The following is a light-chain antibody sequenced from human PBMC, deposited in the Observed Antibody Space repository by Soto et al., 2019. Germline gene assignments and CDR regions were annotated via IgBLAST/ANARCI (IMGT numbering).Light chain of an antibody. Sequence: QSVLTQPPSASGTPGQRVTISCSGSSSNIGSNTVNWYQQLPGTAPKLLIYSNNQRPSGVPDRFSGSKSSTSASLAISGLQSEDEADYYCAAWDDSLNARVFGGGTKLTVL. CDR1: SSNIGSNT. CDR3: AAWDDSLNARV. CDR2: SNN. V-gene: IGLV1-44*01. J-gene: IGLJ3*02.